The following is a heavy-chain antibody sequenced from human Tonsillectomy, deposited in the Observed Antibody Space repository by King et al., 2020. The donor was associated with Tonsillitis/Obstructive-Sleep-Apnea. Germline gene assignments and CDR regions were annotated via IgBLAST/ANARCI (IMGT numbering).Heavy chain of an antibody. V-gene: IGHV3-48*03. Sequence: VQLVESGGGLVQPGGSLRLSCAASGFTFSSYEMNWVRQAPGKGLEWVSYISSSGSTIYYADSVKGRCTISRDNAKNSLYLQMNSLRAEDTAVYYCARXPTTXVXRSXGLFGDXWGXGTLVTVS. CDR1: GFTFSSYE. CDR2: ISSSGSTI. J-gene: IGHJ4*02. CDR3: ARXPTTXVXRSXGLFGDX. D-gene: IGHD4-23*01.